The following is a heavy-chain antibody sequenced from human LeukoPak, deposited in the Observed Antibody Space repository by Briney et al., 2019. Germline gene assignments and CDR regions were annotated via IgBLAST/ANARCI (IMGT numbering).Heavy chain of an antibody. J-gene: IGHJ4*02. CDR3: ARRISVTGREFDY. CDR1: GYTFTTYW. V-gene: IGHV5-51*01. D-gene: IGHD2-21*01. CDR2: IYAGNSDT. Sequence: GESLKIPCEGSGYTFTTYWIAWVRQMPGKGLEWMAIIYAGNSDTRYSPSFQGQVTISADKSISTAYLQWSSLKASDTAMYYCARRISVTGREFDYWGQGTLVTVSS.